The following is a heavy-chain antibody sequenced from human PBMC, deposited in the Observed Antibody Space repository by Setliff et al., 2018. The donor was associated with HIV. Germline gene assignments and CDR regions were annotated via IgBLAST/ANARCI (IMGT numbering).Heavy chain of an antibody. J-gene: IGHJ3*02. D-gene: IGHD6-19*01. CDR3: ARAPSNGWYPDAFDI. CDR2: IYTSGST. V-gene: IGHV4-61*09. Sequence: PSETLSLTCTVSGGSISSGSYYWSWIRQPAGKELEWIGHIYTSGSTTYNASLKSRVNISVDTSKNQFSLKLSSVTAADTAVYYCARAPSNGWYPDAFDIWGQGTMVTVSS. CDR1: GGSISSGSYY.